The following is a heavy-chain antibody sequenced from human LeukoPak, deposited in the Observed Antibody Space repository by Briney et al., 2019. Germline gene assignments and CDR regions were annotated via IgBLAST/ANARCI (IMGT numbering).Heavy chain of an antibody. CDR3: ARGRRWVDAFDI. Sequence: PSETLSLTCTVSGYSISSGYYWGWIRQPPGKGLEWIGSIYHSGSTYYNPSLKSRVTISVDTSKNQFSLKLSSVTAADTAVYYCARGRRWVDAFDIWGQGTMVTVSS. CDR2: IYHSGST. J-gene: IGHJ3*02. CDR1: GYSISSGYY. V-gene: IGHV4-38-2*02. D-gene: IGHD5-24*01.